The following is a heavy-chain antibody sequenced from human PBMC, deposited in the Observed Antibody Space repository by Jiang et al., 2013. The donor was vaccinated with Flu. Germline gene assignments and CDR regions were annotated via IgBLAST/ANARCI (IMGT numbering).Heavy chain of an antibody. D-gene: IGHD2/OR15-2a*01. CDR2: IYYSGST. Sequence: GPGLVKPSETLSLTCTVSGGSVSSGTYYWSWIRQPPGKGLEWIGYIYYSGSTNYNPSLKSRVTISVDTSKNQFSLKLSSVTAADTAVYYCARDISHNWLDPWGQGSLVTVSS. V-gene: IGHV4-61*01. CDR3: ARDISHNWLDP. J-gene: IGHJ5*02. CDR1: GGSVSSGTYY.